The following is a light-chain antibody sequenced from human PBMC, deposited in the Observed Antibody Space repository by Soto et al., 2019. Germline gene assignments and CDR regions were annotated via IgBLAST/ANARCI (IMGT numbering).Light chain of an antibody. V-gene: IGKV3-20*01. Sequence: EIVLTQSPGTLSLSPGERATLSCRASQSVSSSYLAWYQQRPGLAPRLLLYGASSRATGIPDRFSGRGSGTAFSLTISRLEPEDFAVYYCQQYGSSPQNTCGQGTRREIK. J-gene: IGKJ5*01. CDR1: QSVSSSY. CDR2: GAS. CDR3: QQYGSSPQNT.